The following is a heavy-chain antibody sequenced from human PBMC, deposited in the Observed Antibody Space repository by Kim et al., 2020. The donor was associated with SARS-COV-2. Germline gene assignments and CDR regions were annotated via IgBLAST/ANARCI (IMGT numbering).Heavy chain of an antibody. CDR2: IRSKTYGETT. V-gene: IGHV3-49*03. CDR1: GFTFADYA. J-gene: IGHJ4*02. D-gene: IGHD2-21*02. CDR3: VRDYGDSPLDY. Sequence: GGSLRLSCTVSGFTFADYAMSWFRQAPGKGLEWVGFIRSKTYGETTEYGTSMEGKFTISRDDPRNIVYLQMNSLKTEDTGVYFCVRDYGDSPLDYWGQGTLVIVSS.